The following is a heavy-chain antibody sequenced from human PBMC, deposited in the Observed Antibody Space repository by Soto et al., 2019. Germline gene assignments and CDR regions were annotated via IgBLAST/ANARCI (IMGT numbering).Heavy chain of an antibody. V-gene: IGHV3-72*01. D-gene: IGHD2-8*01. CDR3: VRVGDGVKVDY. Sequence: EVQLVESGGGLVQPGGSLRLSCTASGFIFSDDNMDWVRQAPGQGLDWIGRSETKANNYITEYAASVKDRFTISRDESKNSMYLQMNSLKPEDTAVYYCVRVGDGVKVDYWGQGTLVTVSS. CDR2: SETKANNYIT. J-gene: IGHJ4*02. CDR1: GFIFSDDN.